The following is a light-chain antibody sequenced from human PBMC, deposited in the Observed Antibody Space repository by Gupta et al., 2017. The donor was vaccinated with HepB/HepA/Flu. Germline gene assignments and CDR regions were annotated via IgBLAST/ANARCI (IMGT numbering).Light chain of an antibody. CDR1: SSDIGGYNY. J-gene: IGLJ3*02. V-gene: IGLV2-14*01. CDR2: DVT. CDR3: SSFTSTSTVV. Sequence: QSALTPPASVSGSPGQSITMSCTGTSSDIGGYNYVSWYQQHPGKAPRLMIYDVTLRPSGVSNRFSGSKSGNTASLTISGLQAEDEADYYCSSFTSTSTVVFGGGTKVTVL.